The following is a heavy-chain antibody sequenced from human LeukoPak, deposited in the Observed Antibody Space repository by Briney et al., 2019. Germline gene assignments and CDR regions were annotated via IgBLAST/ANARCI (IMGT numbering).Heavy chain of an antibody. V-gene: IGHV3-30*04. D-gene: IGHD3-10*01. J-gene: IGHJ6*04. CDR2: ISYDGSNK. CDR1: GFTFSSYA. CDR3: ARDYYGSGSYYNVPHYGMDV. Sequence: GGSLRLSCAASGFTFSSYAMHWVRQAPGKGLEWVAVISYDGSNKCYADSVKGRFTISRDNSKNTLYLQMNSLRAEDTAVYYCARDYYGSGSYYNVPHYGMDVWGKGTTVTVSS.